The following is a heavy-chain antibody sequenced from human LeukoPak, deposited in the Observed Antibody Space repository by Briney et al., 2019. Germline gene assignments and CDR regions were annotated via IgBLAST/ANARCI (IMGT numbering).Heavy chain of an antibody. CDR2: IYYSGST. V-gene: IGHV4-59*01. CDR3: ARGGGGDPTIAAAGTFDY. J-gene: IGHJ4*02. Sequence: SETLSLTCTVSGGSISSYYWSWIRQPPGKGLEWIGYIYYSGSTNYNPSLKSRVTISVDTSKNQFSLKLSSVTAADTAVYYCARGGGGDPTIAAAGTFDYWGQGTLVTVSS. CDR1: GGSISSYY. D-gene: IGHD6-13*01.